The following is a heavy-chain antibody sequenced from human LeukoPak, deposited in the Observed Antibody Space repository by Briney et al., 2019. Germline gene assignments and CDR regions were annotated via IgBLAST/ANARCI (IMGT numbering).Heavy chain of an antibody. Sequence: ASVKVSCKASGYTFTVNHVHWVRQAPGQGLEWMGWNDPNSGGTKYAQKFQDRVAMTSDTSISTAYMELNGLRSDDTAVYFCAREADIVSFDLWGRGTRVTVSS. D-gene: IGHD3-16*02. V-gene: IGHV1-2*02. J-gene: IGHJ2*01. CDR1: GYTFTVNH. CDR2: NDPNSGGT. CDR3: AREADIVSFDL.